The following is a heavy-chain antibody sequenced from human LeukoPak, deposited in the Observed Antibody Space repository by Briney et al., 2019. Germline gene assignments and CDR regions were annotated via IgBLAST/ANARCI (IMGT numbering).Heavy chain of an antibody. CDR3: ARVRGVIRARLYYFDY. CDR1: GGSISSSSYY. D-gene: IGHD3-10*01. CDR2: IYYSGST. J-gene: IGHJ4*02. V-gene: IGHV4-39*07. Sequence: PSETLSLTCTVSGGSISSSSYYWGWIRQPPGKGLEWIGSIYYSGSTYYNPSLKSRVTISVDTSKNQFSLKLSSVTAADTAVYYCARVRGVIRARLYYFDYWGQGTLVTVSS.